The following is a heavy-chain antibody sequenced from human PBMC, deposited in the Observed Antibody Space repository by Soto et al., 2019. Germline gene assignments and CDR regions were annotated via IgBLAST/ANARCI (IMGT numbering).Heavy chain of an antibody. J-gene: IGHJ4*02. CDR3: AKDLGADIVVVPAGFDY. D-gene: IGHD2-2*01. Sequence: EVQLVESGGGLVQPGRSLRLSCAASGFTFDDYAMHWVRQAPGKGLEWVSGISWNSGSIGYADSVKGRFTISRDNAKNSLYLQMNSLRAEDTALYYCAKDLGADIVVVPAGFDYWGQGTLVTVSS. CDR2: ISWNSGSI. CDR1: GFTFDDYA. V-gene: IGHV3-9*01.